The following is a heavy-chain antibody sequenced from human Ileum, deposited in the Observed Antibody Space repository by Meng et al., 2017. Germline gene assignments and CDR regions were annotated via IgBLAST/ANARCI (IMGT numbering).Heavy chain of an antibody. J-gene: IGHJ6*02. CDR1: GYTFTSYD. CDR2: ISPSGGST. CDR3: AREYITVSGGPYYYYGMDV. V-gene: IGHV1-46*01. D-gene: IGHD6-19*01. Sequence: ASVKVSCKASGYTFTSYDMHWVRQAPEQGLEWMGIISPSGGSTTYAQKFQGRVAMTRDTSTSTVYMEMSSLRSDDTAVYYCAREYITVSGGPYYYYGMDVWGQGTTVTVSS.